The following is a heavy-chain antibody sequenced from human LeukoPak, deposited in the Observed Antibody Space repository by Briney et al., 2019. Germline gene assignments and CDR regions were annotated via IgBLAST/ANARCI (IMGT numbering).Heavy chain of an antibody. CDR2: ISGGGYTT. D-gene: IGHD4-17*01. Sequence: SGGSLRLSCAVSGFTFDDYAMHWVRQAPGKGLEWVSLISGGGYTTYYADSVKGRFTISRDNSKNTLYLQVNSLRAEDTAVYYCARGRDYGECDYWGQGTLVTVSS. J-gene: IGHJ4*02. CDR1: GFTFDDYA. V-gene: IGHV3-23*01. CDR3: ARGRDYGECDY.